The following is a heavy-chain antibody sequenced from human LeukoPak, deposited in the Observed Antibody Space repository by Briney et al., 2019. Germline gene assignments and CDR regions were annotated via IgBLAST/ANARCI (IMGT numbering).Heavy chain of an antibody. CDR3: ARLQVSRGWFDP. CDR1: GFTVSSTS. Sequence: GGSLRLSCAASGFTVSSTSITWVRQAPGKGLEWVSILYSGGSTYYADSVKDRFTISRDSSKNTLYLQLNSLGAEDTAVYYCARLQVSRGWFDPWGQGTLVTVSS. V-gene: IGHV3-66*04. J-gene: IGHJ5*02. CDR2: LYSGGST. D-gene: IGHD1-14*01.